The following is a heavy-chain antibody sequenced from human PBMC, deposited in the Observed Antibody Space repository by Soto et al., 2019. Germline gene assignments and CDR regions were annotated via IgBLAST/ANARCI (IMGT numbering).Heavy chain of an antibody. D-gene: IGHD3-16*01. CDR3: ARGRFRRTWFDP. Sequence: QVQLVQSGAEVKKPGASVKVSCKASGYTFTNYDIHWVRQATGQGHEWMGWMNPDSGNTGQSKQFQGRVTMTRDTSRNTAYMEMSSLRLEDTAVYYCARGRFRRTWFDPWGQGTLVTVSS. V-gene: IGHV1-8*01. CDR1: GYTFTNYD. CDR2: MNPDSGNT. J-gene: IGHJ5*02.